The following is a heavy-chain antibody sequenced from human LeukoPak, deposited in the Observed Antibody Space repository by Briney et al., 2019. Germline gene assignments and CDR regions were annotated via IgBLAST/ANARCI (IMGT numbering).Heavy chain of an antibody. J-gene: IGHJ5*02. V-gene: IGHV1-18*01. Sequence: ASVKVSCKASGYTFTSYGISWVRQAPGQGLEWMGWISAYNGNTNYAQKLQGRVTMTTDTSTSTAYTELRSLRSDDTAVYYCARDLASTYYDFWSGYYNWFDPWGQGTLVTVSS. D-gene: IGHD3-3*01. CDR2: ISAYNGNT. CDR1: GYTFTSYG. CDR3: ARDLASTYYDFWSGYYNWFDP.